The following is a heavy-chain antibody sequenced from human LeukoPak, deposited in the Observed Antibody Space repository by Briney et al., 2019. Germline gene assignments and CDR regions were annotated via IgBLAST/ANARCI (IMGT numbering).Heavy chain of an antibody. CDR3: ARSIHY. V-gene: IGHV3-48*02. Sequence: GGSLRLSCAAPGFTFSSYAMNGVRPAQGKGLEWISYISSSSRTIYYADSVKGRFTISRDNAKNSLYLQMNSLRDEDTAVYYCARSIHYWGQGTLVTVSS. J-gene: IGHJ4*02. CDR1: GFTFSSYA. CDR2: ISSSSRTI.